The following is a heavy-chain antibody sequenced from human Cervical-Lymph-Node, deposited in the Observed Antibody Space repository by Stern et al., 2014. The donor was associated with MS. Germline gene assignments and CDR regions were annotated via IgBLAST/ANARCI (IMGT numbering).Heavy chain of an antibody. CDR3: ARVTEFLRIFYPDY. D-gene: IGHD2/OR15-2a*01. CDR2: ISYSGNT. J-gene: IGHJ4*02. V-gene: IGHV4-31*03. CDR1: GGSVSSGSRY. Sequence: QVQLQESGPGLVKPSQTLSLTCTVSGGSVSSGSRYWSWIRQHPGKGLEWIGYISYSGNTYYSPSLQSRLTISMDTSKNQFSLKLRSVTAADTAIYYCARVTEFLRIFYPDYWGQGTLVTVSS.